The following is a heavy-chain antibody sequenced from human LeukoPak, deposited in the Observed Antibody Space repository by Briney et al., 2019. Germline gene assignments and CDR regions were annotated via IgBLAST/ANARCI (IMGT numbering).Heavy chain of an antibody. J-gene: IGHJ6*02. CDR1: GGSVSSGSYY. CDR3: ARVRAAAGTPPYYYYGMDV. CDR2: IYYSGST. Sequence: PSETLSLTCTVSGGSVSSGSYYWSWIRQPPGKGLEWIGYIYYSGSTNYNPSLKSRVTISVDMSKNQFSLKLSSVTAADTAVYYCARVRAAAGTPPYYYYGMDVWGQGTTVTVSS. D-gene: IGHD6-13*01. V-gene: IGHV4-61*01.